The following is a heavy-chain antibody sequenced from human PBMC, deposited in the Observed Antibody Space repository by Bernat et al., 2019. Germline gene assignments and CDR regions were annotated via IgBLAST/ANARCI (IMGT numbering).Heavy chain of an antibody. J-gene: IGHJ6*02. CDR2: ISYDGSNK. Sequence: QVQLVESGGGVVQPGRSLRLSCAASGFTFSSYGMHWVRQAPGKGLEWVAVISYDGSNKYYADSVKGRFTISRDNSKNTLYLQMNSLRAEDTAVYYCARDWWDSSPTYYYYYGMDVWGQGTTVNVSS. CDR1: GFTFSSYG. CDR3: ARDWWDSSPTYYYYYGMDV. D-gene: IGHD2-8*02. V-gene: IGHV3-30*03.